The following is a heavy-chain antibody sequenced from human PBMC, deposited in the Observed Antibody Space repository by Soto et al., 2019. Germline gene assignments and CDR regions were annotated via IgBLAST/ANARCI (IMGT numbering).Heavy chain of an antibody. D-gene: IGHD5-18*01. V-gene: IGHV4-61*01. CDR2: IYYSGST. CDR3: AREKRGYSYGLYYYYGMDV. Sequence: QVQLQESGPGLVKPSETLSLTCTVSGGSVSSGSYYWSWIRQPPGKGLEWIGYIYYSGSTNYNPSLKSRVTISVDTSKNQFSLKLSSVTAADTAVYYCAREKRGYSYGLYYYYGMDVW. CDR1: GGSVSSGSYY. J-gene: IGHJ6*01.